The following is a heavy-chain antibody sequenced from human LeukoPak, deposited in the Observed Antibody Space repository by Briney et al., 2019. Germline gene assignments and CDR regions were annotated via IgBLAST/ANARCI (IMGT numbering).Heavy chain of an antibody. D-gene: IGHD3-22*01. V-gene: IGHV3-23*01. CDR3: ARQGIDDTSGYYAY. Sequence: GGSLRLSCAASGFTFSSYAMSWVRQAPGKGLEWVSAISGSGGSTYYADSVRGRFTVSRDNSKNTLYLQMNSLRAEDTAVYYCARQGIDDTSGYYAYWGQGTLVTVSS. J-gene: IGHJ4*02. CDR2: ISGSGGST. CDR1: GFTFSSYA.